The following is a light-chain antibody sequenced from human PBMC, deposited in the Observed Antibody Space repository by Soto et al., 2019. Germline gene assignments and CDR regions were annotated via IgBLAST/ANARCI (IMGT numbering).Light chain of an antibody. V-gene: IGLV1-44*01. Sequence: QSVLTQPPSASGTPGQRVTISCSGSTSNVGNNAVHWYQQLPGTAPKLLIHNNNQRPSGFPDRFSGSKSGTSASLAISGLQSEYEADYYCAAYDDSLKEVFGGGTKLTVL. CDR3: AAYDDSLKEV. CDR1: TSNVGNNA. CDR2: NNN. J-gene: IGLJ3*02.